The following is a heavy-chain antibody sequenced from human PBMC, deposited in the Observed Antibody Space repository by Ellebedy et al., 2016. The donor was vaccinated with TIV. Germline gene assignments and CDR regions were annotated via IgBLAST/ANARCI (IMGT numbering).Heavy chain of an antibody. CDR2: ISYDGSNK. J-gene: IGHJ4*02. CDR3: ARDRQWLIFDY. Sequence: GESLKISCAASGFSFSNYVMHWVHQTPGKGLEWVAVISYDGSNKYYTESVKGRFTISRDDSKNTLYLQMNSLRPEDTAVYFCARDRQWLIFDYWGQGALVTVSS. D-gene: IGHD6-19*01. CDR1: GFSFSNYV. V-gene: IGHV3-30-3*01.